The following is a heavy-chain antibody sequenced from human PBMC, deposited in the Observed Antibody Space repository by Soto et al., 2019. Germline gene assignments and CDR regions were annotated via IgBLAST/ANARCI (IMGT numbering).Heavy chain of an antibody. CDR1: GGSISSYY. CDR2: IYYSGST. J-gene: IGHJ3*02. Sequence: SETLSLTCTVSGGSISSYYWSWIRQPPGKGLEWIGYIYYSGSTNYNPSLKSRVTISVDTSKNQFSLKLSSVTAADTAVYYCARFMITFGGVISLFDAFDIWGQGTMVTVSS. CDR3: ARFMITFGGVISLFDAFDI. D-gene: IGHD3-16*02. V-gene: IGHV4-59*12.